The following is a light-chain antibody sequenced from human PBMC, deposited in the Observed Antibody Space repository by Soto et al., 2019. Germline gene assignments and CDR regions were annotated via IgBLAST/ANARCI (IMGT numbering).Light chain of an antibody. CDR1: QSISSY. CDR2: AAS. J-gene: IGKJ4*01. V-gene: IGKV1-39*01. Sequence: DIQMTQSPSSLSASVGDRVTITCRASQSISSYLNWYQQKPGKAPKLLIYAASSLQSGVPSRFSVSGSGTDFTVTISSLQPEDFATYYWQQSYSTPLTFGGGTKVEIK. CDR3: QQSYSTPLT.